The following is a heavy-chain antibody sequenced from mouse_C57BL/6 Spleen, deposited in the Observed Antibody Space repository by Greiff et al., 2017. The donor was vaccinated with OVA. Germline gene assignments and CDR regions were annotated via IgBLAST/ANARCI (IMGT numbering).Heavy chain of an antibody. D-gene: IGHD2-3*01. J-gene: IGHJ2*01. Sequence: EVQLVESGGGLVQPGGSMKLSCVASGFTFSNYWMNWVRQSPEKGLEWVAQIRLKSDNYATHYAESVKGRFTISRDDSKSSVYLQMNNLRAEDTGIYYCTGWLLGGYWGQGTTLTVSS. CDR2: IRLKSDNYAT. V-gene: IGHV6-3*01. CDR1: GFTFSNYW. CDR3: TGWLLGGY.